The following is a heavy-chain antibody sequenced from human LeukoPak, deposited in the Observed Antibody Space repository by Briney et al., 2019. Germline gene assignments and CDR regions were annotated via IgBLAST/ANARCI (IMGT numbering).Heavy chain of an antibody. V-gene: IGHV3-21*01. D-gene: IGHD2-2*02. Sequence: GGSLRLSCAASGFTFSSYSMNWVRQAQGEGLEWVSSISSSSSYIYYADSVKGRFTISRDNAKNSLYLQMNSLRAEDTAVYYCARDDPDCSSTSCYTGWFDPWGQGTLVTVSS. J-gene: IGHJ5*02. CDR2: ISSSSSYI. CDR3: ARDDPDCSSTSCYTGWFDP. CDR1: GFTFSSYS.